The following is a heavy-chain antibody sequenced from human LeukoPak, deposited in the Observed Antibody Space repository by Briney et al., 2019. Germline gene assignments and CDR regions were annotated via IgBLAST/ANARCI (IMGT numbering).Heavy chain of an antibody. J-gene: IGHJ1*01. V-gene: IGHV3-30*02. CDR2: IRYDGSNK. D-gene: IGHD2-21*02. Sequence: GGSLRLSCAASGFTFSSYGMHWVRQAPGKGLEWVAFIRYDGSNKYYADSVKGRFTISRDNSKNTLYLQMNSLRAEDTAVYYCAKVVVTASSPPDFQHWGQGTLVTVSS. CDR3: AKVVVTASSPPDFQH. CDR1: GFTFSSYG.